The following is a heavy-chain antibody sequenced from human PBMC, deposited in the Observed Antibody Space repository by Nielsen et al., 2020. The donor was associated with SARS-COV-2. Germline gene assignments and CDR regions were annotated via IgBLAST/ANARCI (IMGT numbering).Heavy chain of an antibody. V-gene: IGHV3-43*01. CDR2: ISWDGGST. CDR3: ARDVRPGVTSWFEFAMDV. D-gene: IGHD2-21*02. Sequence: GGSLRLSCAASGFTFDDYTMHWVRQAPGKGLEWVSLISWDGGSTYYADSVKGRFTISRDNAKNSLFLQMNSLRVDDTAFYFCARDVRPGVTSWFEFAMDVWGLGIAVTV. J-gene: IGHJ6*02. CDR1: GFTFDDYT.